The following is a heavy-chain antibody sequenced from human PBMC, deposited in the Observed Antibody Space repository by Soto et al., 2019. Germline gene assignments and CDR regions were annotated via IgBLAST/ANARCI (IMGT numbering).Heavy chain of an antibody. CDR2: IVVGSGNT. CDR1: GFTFTSSA. J-gene: IGHJ6*02. Sequence: SVKFSCEGSGFTFTSSAVQWVRQARGQRLEWIGWIVVGSGNTDYAQKFQERVTITRDMATSTAYMELSSLRSEDTAVYYCAAEDPMLVVVSFLEYYYGMDVWGQGPPATVSS. D-gene: IGHD3-22*01. V-gene: IGHV1-58*01. CDR3: AAEDPMLVVVSFLEYYYGMDV.